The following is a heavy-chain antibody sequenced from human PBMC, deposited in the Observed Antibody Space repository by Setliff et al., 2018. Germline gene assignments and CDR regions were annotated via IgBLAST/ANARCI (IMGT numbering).Heavy chain of an antibody. CDR1: GFTPTEYA. CDR2: NTRSDK. D-gene: IGHD3-10*01. V-gene: IGHV3-21*01. Sequence: GGSLRLSCAVSGFTPTEYAMDWVRQVPGRGLEWVAVNTRSDKLYADSVRGRFTISTDIAKNSLYLQMSDLRVEDTAIYYCVREGPVQGDTYGFPYFDYWGQGIVVTAPQ. CDR3: VREGPVQGDTYGFPYFDY. J-gene: IGHJ4*02.